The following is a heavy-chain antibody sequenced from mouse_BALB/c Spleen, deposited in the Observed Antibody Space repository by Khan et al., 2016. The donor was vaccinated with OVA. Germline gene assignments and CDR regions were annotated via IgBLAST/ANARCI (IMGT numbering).Heavy chain of an antibody. CDR3: APEASNWDFPFAY. J-gene: IGHJ3*01. Sequence: VQLKESGPELVKPGASVKMSCKASGYTFTNYVTHWVKQKPGQGLEWIGYINPHNDGTRFHEKFKGKATLTSDKSSSTAYMALSSLTSEDSAVFYWAPEASNWDFPFAYWGQGTLVTVSA. CDR2: INPHNDGT. D-gene: IGHD4-1*02. CDR1: GYTFTNYV. V-gene: IGHV1S136*01.